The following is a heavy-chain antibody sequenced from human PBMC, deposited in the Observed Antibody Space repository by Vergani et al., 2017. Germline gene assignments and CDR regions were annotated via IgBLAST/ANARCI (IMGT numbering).Heavy chain of an antibody. CDR3: AYIVVVTAITPLIHAFDI. D-gene: IGHD2-21*02. CDR2: IRSKAYGGTT. CDR1: GFTFGDYA. Sequence: EVQLVESGGGLVQPGRSLRLSCTASGFTFGDYAMSWVRQAPGKGLEWVGFIRSKAYGGTTEYAASVKGRFTISSDDSKSIAYLQMNSLKTEDTAVYYCAYIVVVTAITPLIHAFDIWGQGTMVTVSS. V-gene: IGHV3-49*04. J-gene: IGHJ3*02.